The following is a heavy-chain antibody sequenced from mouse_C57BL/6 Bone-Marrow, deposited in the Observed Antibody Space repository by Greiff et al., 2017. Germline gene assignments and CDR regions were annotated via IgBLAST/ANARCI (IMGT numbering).Heavy chain of an antibody. CDR2: IYPGSGNT. CDR3: ARYDRSWFAY. CDR1: GYTFTDYY. D-gene: IGHD2-14*01. V-gene: IGHV1-76*01. Sequence: LVESGAELVRPGASVKLSCKASGYTFTDYYINWVKQRPGQGLEWIARIYPGSGNTYYNEKFKGKATLTAEKSSSTAYMQLSSLTSEDSAVYFCARYDRSWFAYWGQGTLVTVSA. J-gene: IGHJ3*01.